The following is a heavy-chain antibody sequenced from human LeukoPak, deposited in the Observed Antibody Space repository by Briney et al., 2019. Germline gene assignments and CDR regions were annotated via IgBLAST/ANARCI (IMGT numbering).Heavy chain of an antibody. CDR1: GYSFTSYW. CDR3: ARILVDDYVWGSYRPDDAFDI. CDR2: IYPGDSDT. V-gene: IGHV5-51*01. Sequence: GESLKISCKGSGYSFTSYWIGWVRQMPGKGLEWMGIIYPGDSDTRYSPSFQGQVTISADKSISTAYLQWSSLKASDTDRYYCARILVDDYVWGSYRPDDAFDIWGQGTMVTVSS. J-gene: IGHJ3*02. D-gene: IGHD3-16*02.